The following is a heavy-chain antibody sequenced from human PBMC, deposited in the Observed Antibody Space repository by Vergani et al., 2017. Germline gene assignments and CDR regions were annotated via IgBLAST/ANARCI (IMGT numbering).Heavy chain of an antibody. CDR1: GGSISSGSYY. V-gene: IGHV4-61*02. D-gene: IGHD3-3*01. J-gene: IGHJ5*02. CDR2: MYTSGST. Sequence: QVQLQESGPGLVKPSQTLSLTCTVSGGSISSGSYYWSWIRQPAGKGLEWIGRMYTSGSTNYNPSLKSRVIMSVDTSKNQFSLKLTSVTAADTAVYYCAGEKIDFGRTGRYNWFDPWGQGTLVTVSS. CDR3: AGEKIDFGRTGRYNWFDP.